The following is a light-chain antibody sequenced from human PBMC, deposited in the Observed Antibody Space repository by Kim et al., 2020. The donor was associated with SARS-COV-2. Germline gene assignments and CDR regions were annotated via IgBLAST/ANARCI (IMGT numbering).Light chain of an antibody. CDR1: NSGSKR. CDR3: QVWDSSSDHRV. V-gene: IGLV3-21*03. J-gene: IGLJ3*02. Sequence: APGNTAWITSGGNNSGSKRLHWYQQKPGQAPVLVVYYDNDRPSGIPERFSGANTWNTATLTISRVEAGDEADYYCQVWDSSSDHRVFGGGTKLTVL. CDR2: YDN.